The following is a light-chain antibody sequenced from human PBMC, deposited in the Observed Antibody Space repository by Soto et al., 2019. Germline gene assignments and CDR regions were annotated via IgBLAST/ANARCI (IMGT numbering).Light chain of an antibody. V-gene: IGKV3-20*01. CDR3: QQYSASPIP. J-gene: IGKJ5*01. Sequence: EVVLTQSPGTLSLSPGERATLSCRASQSVSSSYLTWYQQRPGQAPRLVIYGGSRRATGIPDRFSGSGSGTDFTLTISRLEPEDFAVYYCQQYSASPIPFGQGTRLEIK. CDR2: GGS. CDR1: QSVSSSY.